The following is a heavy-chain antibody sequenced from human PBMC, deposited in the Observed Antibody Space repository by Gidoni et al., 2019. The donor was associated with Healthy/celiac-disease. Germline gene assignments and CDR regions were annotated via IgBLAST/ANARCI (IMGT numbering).Heavy chain of an antibody. D-gene: IGHD6-19*01. CDR3: AKKSYTVAADY. Sequence: QVQLVESGGGVVQPGTLLRLSCAATGSTFSSYGMHWVRQAPGKGLEWVAVISYDGSNKYYADSVKGRFTISRDNTKNTLYLQMNSLRAEDTAVYYCAKKSYTVAADYWGQGTLVAVSS. J-gene: IGHJ4*02. CDR1: GSTFSSYG. CDR2: ISYDGSNK. V-gene: IGHV3-30*18.